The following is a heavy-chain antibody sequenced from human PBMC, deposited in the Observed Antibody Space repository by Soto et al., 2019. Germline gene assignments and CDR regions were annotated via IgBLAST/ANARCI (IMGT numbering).Heavy chain of an antibody. CDR2: INYSGST. D-gene: IGHD2-15*01. J-gene: IGHJ4*02. CDR1: GGSISSSSYY. V-gene: IGHV4-39*01. CDR3: ARRHSGLGFCSGGSCYATTFDY. Sequence: PSETLSLTCTVSGGSISSSSYYWAWLRQPPGKGLERIGSINYSGSTYYNPSLKSRITTSVDTSKKQFSLKMSSVTAADTATYFCARRHSGLGFCSGGSCYATTFDYWGQGTLVTVSS.